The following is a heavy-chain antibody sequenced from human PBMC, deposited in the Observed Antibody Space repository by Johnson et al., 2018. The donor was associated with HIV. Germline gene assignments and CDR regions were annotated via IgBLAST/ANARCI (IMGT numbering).Heavy chain of an antibody. D-gene: IGHD5-24*01. CDR1: GFIFSSYA. J-gene: IGHJ3*02. V-gene: IGHV3-64*01. CDR2: ISSNGGST. Sequence: VQLVESGGGLVQPGGSLRLSCAVSGFIFSSYAMHWVRQAPGKGLEYISTISSNGGSTYYANSVKGRFTISRDNSKNTLYLQMGSLRAEYMGVYYCARGGLDMVTSTDDFDIWGQGTMVTVSA. CDR3: ARGGLDMVTSTDDFDI.